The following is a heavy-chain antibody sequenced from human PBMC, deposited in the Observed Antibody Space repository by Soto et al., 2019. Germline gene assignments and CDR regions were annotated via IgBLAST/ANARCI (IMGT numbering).Heavy chain of an antibody. CDR2: VSSDGSNK. CDR3: ANERVIQLLPIWPDP. J-gene: IGHJ5*02. Sequence: QEHLVESGGGVLQPGTSLRLSCVASGFSFSKYGMHWVRQAPGKGLEWVASVSSDGSNKYYADSVKGRFTISRENSKSTLYLQVDSLRADDTAVSYCANERVIQLLPIWPDPWGQGTLVTVSS. V-gene: IGHV3-30*18. CDR1: GFSFSKYG. D-gene: IGHD2-15*01.